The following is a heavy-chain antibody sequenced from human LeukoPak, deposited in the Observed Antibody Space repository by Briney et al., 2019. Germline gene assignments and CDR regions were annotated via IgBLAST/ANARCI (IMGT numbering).Heavy chain of an antibody. D-gene: IGHD1-26*01. CDR2: INPNSGGT. CDR3: ARFRREWDPPHYYFDS. CDR1: GYTLTELS. Sequence: AASVKVSCKVSGYTLTELSMHWVRQAPGKGLEWMGWINPNSGGTKYAQKFQGWVTMTRDTSLSTAYMELTRLRSDDTAVYYCARFRREWDPPHYYFDSWGQGTLVTVSP. J-gene: IGHJ4*02. V-gene: IGHV1-2*04.